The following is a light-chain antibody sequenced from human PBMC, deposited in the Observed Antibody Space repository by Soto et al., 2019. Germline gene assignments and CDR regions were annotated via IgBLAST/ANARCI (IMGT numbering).Light chain of an antibody. J-gene: IGKJ5*01. CDR3: QQYNSWPPIT. CDR1: QSVSSY. V-gene: IGKV3-11*01. CDR2: DAS. Sequence: EIVLAESPATLSLAPGERASLSCRARQSVSSYLAWYQQKPGQAPRLLIYDASNRATGIPARFSGSGSGTEFTLTINSLQSEDFAVYFCQQYNSWPPITFGLGTRLRL.